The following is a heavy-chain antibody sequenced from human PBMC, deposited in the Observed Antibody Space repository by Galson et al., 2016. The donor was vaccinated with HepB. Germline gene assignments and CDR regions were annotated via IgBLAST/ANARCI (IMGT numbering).Heavy chain of an antibody. J-gene: IGHJ4*02. V-gene: IGHV3-30*03. D-gene: IGHD2-21*02. CDR2: ISYDGSNQ. CDR1: GFAFSTFG. Sequence: SLRLSCAASGFAFSTFGMHWVRQAPGKGLEWVAIISYDGSNQFFIDSVRGRFTISRDNSKNTLYLQLNNVRPEDTAVYYCAASTWVTTGFDYWGQGTLVNVAS. CDR3: AASTWVTTGFDY.